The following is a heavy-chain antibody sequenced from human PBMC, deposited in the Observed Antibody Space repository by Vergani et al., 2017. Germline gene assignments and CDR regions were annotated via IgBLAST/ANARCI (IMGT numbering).Heavy chain of an antibody. CDR1: EFTFSSYA. Sequence: QVQLVESGGGVVQPGGSLRLSCAASEFTFSSYAMHWVRQAPGKGLGWVSAISGSGGSTYYADSVKGRFTISRDNSKNTLYLQMNSLRAEDTAVYYCARDLLLRRSSSCYWGQGTLVTVSS. CDR3: ARDLLLRRSSSCY. J-gene: IGHJ4*02. CDR2: ISGSGGST. D-gene: IGHD6-6*01. V-gene: IGHV3-NL1*01.